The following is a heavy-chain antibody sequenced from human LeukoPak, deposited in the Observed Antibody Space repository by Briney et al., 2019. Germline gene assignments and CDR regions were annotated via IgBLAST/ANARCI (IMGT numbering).Heavy chain of an antibody. CDR1: GFTFSSYG. CDR3: AEIVGASRPPTPDAFDI. CDR2: IRYDGSNK. V-gene: IGHV3-30*02. Sequence: PGGSLRLSCAASGFTFSSYGMHWVRQAPGKGLEWVAFIRYDGSNKYYADSVKGRFTISGDNSKNTLYLQMNSLRAEDTAVYYCAEIVGASRPPTPDAFDIWGQGTMVTVSS. J-gene: IGHJ3*02. D-gene: IGHD1-26*01.